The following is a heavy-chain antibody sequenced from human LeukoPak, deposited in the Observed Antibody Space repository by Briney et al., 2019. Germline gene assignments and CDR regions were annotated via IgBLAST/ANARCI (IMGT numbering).Heavy chain of an antibody. Sequence: GASVKVSCKASGYTFTGYYMHWVRQAPGQGLEWMGWINPNSGGTSYAQKFQGRVTMTRDTSISTAYMELSRLRSDDTAVYYCASKGGGSSGYYLYWSQGTLVTVSS. CDR3: ASKGGGSSGYYLY. D-gene: IGHD3-22*01. V-gene: IGHV1-2*02. J-gene: IGHJ4*02. CDR2: INPNSGGT. CDR1: GYTFTGYY.